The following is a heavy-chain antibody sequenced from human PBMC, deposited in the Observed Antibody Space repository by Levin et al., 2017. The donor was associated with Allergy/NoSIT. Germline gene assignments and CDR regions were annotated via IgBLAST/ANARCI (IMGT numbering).Heavy chain of an antibody. CDR3: GRGRNAGGRGWFDS. V-gene: IGHV4-31*03. D-gene: IGHD2-8*02. J-gene: IGHJ5*01. CDR1: GDSIISGHYY. Sequence: PSETLSLTCTVSGDSIISGHYYWSWIRQSPGKGLEWIGHSYYSGTAYYNPSLKSRLTISVDTSKNQFSLKLIPVTAADSAVYYCGRGRNAGGRGWFDSWGQGTLVTVSS. CDR2: SYYSGTA.